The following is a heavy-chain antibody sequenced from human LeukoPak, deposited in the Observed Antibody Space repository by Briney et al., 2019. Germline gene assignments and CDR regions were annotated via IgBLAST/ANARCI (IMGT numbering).Heavy chain of an antibody. J-gene: IGHJ3*02. CDR2: ISSSGSTI. CDR3: ARGSRFGVVGRDAFDI. D-gene: IGHD3-3*01. CDR1: GFTFSSYE. Sequence: GGSLRLSCAASGFTFSSYEMNWVRQAPGKGLEWVSYISSSGSTIYYADSVKGRFTISRDNAKNSLYLQMNSLRAEDTAVYYCARGSRFGVVGRDAFDIWGQGTMVTVSS. V-gene: IGHV3-48*03.